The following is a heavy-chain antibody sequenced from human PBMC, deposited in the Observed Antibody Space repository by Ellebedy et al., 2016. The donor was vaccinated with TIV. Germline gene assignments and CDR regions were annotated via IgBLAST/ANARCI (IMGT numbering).Heavy chain of an antibody. CDR2: ISYDGSNK. CDR1: GFTFSSYA. V-gene: IGHV3-30*04. Sequence: GGSLRLXXAASGFTFSSYAMHWVRQAPGKGLEWVAVISYDGSNKYYADSVKGRFTISRDNSKNTLYLQMNSLRAEDTAVYYCARALDDYWGQGTLVTVSS. CDR3: ARALDDY. J-gene: IGHJ4*02. D-gene: IGHD1-1*01.